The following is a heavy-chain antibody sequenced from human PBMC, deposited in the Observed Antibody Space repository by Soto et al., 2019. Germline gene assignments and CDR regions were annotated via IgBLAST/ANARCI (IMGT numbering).Heavy chain of an antibody. Sequence: VASVKVSCKVSGYTLTELSMHWVRQAPGKGLEWMGGFDPEDGETIYAQKFQGRVTMTEDTSTDTAYMELSSLRSEDTAVYYCATVVIAVAGNYYFDYWGQGTLVTVSS. D-gene: IGHD6-19*01. V-gene: IGHV1-24*01. CDR2: FDPEDGET. J-gene: IGHJ4*02. CDR1: GYTLTELS. CDR3: ATVVIAVAGNYYFDY.